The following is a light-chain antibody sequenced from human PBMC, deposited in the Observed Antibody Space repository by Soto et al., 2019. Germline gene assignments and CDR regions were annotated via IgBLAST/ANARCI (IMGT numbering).Light chain of an antibody. CDR2: GTT. J-gene: IGKJ2*01. V-gene: IGKV1-39*01. CDR3: QQSYTTPYT. CDR1: QTITTY. Sequence: DIQLTQSPSSLSASVGDRVTITCRASQTITTYLNWYQQLPGKAPKLLIHGTTNLHNGVPTRFSGSGSGTDFTLTINSLQPEDFATYYCQQSYTTPYTFGRGTKVDIK.